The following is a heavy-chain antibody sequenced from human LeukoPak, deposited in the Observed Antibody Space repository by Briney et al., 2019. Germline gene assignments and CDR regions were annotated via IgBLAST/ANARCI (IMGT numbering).Heavy chain of an antibody. J-gene: IGHJ4*02. Sequence: SGGSLRLSCAASGFTFSSYAMSWVRQAPGKGVEWVSAISGSGGSTYYADSVKGRFTISRDNSKNTLYLQMNSLRAEDTAVYYCAKAPRGYCSGGSCYLSYFDYWGQGTLVTVSS. CDR2: ISGSGGST. D-gene: IGHD2-15*01. CDR1: GFTFSSYA. V-gene: IGHV3-23*01. CDR3: AKAPRGYCSGGSCYLSYFDY.